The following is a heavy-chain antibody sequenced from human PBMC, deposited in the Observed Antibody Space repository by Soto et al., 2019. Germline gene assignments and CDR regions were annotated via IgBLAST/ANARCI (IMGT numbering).Heavy chain of an antibody. J-gene: IGHJ4*02. CDR2: IYYSGST. CDR3: ARARATVTTERALGY. CDR1: GGSISSGGYY. V-gene: IGHV4-31*03. Sequence: SETLSLTCTVSGGSISSGGYYWSWIRQHPGKGLEWIGYIYYSGSTYYNPSLKSRVTISVDTSKNQFSLKLSSVTAADTAVYYCARARATVTTERALGYWGQGTLVTVS. D-gene: IGHD4-17*01.